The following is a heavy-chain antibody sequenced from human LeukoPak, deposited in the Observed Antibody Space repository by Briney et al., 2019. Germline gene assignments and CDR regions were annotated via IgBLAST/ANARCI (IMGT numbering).Heavy chain of an antibody. CDR1: GFTFSSFS. CDR2: IHSDGINT. CDR3: ARVAYISTWYVDY. J-gene: IGHJ4*02. Sequence: PGGSLRLSCEASGFTFSSFSMHWVRQAPGKGLEWVSRIHSDGINTNYADFVKGRFTISRDNAKNTLYLQMNSLRAEDTAVYYCARVAYISTWYVDYWGQGTLVNVPS. D-gene: IGHD6-13*01. V-gene: IGHV3-74*01.